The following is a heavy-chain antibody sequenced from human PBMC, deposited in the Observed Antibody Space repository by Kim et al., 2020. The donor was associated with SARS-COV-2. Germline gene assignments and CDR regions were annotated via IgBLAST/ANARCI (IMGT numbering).Heavy chain of an antibody. CDR3: ATAVSQTYYYGMDV. V-gene: IGHV3-23*01. Sequence: LSLTCAASGFPFSNYAMNWVRQAPGKGLEWVSAIRVGTGSTYYADSVKGRFTISRDNSKSTLSLQMSSLRAEDTAVYYCATAVSQTYYYGMDVWGQGTTVTVSS. CDR2: IRVGTGST. D-gene: IGHD2-8*01. J-gene: IGHJ6*02. CDR1: GFPFSNYA.